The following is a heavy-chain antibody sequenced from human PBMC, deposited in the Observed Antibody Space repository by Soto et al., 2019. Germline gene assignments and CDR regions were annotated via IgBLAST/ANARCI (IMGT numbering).Heavy chain of an antibody. V-gene: IGHV1-18*01. CDR2: ISVYNGNT. CDR3: ARDSPSLGGWFFDY. CDR1: GYTFTSYG. Sequence: ASVKVSCKASGYTFTSYGISWMRQAPGQGLEWMGWISVYNGNTNYAQKFQGRVTMTTDTSTSTAYMELRGLRSDDTAVYYCARDSPSLGGWFFDYWGQGALVTVSS. D-gene: IGHD6-19*01. J-gene: IGHJ4*02.